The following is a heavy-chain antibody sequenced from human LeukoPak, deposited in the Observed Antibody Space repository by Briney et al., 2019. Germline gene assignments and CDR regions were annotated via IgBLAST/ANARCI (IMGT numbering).Heavy chain of an antibody. CDR3: AREGIAAAHYYYYMDV. Sequence: PSETLSLTCAVSGGSISGSYWWSWVRQPPGKGLEWIGDIYHSGSSNYNPSLKNRVTISVDKYKKQFSLKLSSVTAADTAVYYCAREGIAAAHYYYYMDVWGKGTTVTVSS. CDR2: IYHSGSS. V-gene: IGHV4-4*02. J-gene: IGHJ6*03. CDR1: GGSISGSYW. D-gene: IGHD6-13*01.